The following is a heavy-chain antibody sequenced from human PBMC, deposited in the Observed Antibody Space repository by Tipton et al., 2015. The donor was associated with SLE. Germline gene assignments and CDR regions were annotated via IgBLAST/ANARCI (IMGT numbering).Heavy chain of an antibody. D-gene: IGHD2-15*01. CDR3: AREECSGGSCFDF. V-gene: IGHV3-53*04. CDR2: IYGGGST. CDR1: GFTVSSNY. J-gene: IGHJ4*02. Sequence: VQLVQSGGGLVQPGGSLRLSCAASGFTVSSNYMSWVRQAPGKGLEWVSVIYGGGSTYYADSVKGRFTISRDNSKNTLYLQVNSLRAEDTAVYFCAREECSGGSCFDFWGQGTLVTVSS.